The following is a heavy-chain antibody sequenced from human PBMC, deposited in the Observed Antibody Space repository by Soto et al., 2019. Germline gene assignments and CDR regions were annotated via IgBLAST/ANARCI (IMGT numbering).Heavy chain of an antibody. Sequence: EVQLSESGGGFIQSGGSLRLSCAASGFSISNYAMSWVRQAPGRGLEWISSISDSGTNTFYADSVRGRFVISRDKSKNTVYLQMNNLRVEDTALYYCAKDGIRKEDYWGPGTLVTVSS. V-gene: IGHV3-23*01. J-gene: IGHJ4*02. CDR3: AKDGIRKEDY. CDR1: GFSISNYA. CDR2: ISDSGTNT.